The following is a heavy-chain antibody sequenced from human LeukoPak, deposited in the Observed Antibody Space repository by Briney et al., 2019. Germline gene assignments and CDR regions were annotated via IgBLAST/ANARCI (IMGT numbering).Heavy chain of an antibody. D-gene: IGHD6-6*01. J-gene: IGHJ6*03. CDR2: ISSSSSYI. V-gene: IGHV3-21*01. CDR1: GFTFSSYS. Sequence: GGSLRLSCAASGFTFSSYSMNWVRQAPGKGLEWVSSISSSSSYIYYADSVKGRFTISRDNAKNSLYLQMNSLRAEDTAVYYCAREAHSSSSLYYYYYMDAWGKGTTVTVSS. CDR3: AREAHSSSSLYYYYYMDA.